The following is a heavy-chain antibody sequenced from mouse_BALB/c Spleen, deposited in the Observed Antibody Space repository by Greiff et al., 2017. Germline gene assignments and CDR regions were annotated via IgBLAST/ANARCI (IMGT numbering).Heavy chain of an antibody. V-gene: IGHV5-17*02. D-gene: IGHD3-2*01. CDR2: ISSGSSTI. J-gene: IGHJ3*01. CDR1: GFTFSSFG. Sequence: EVKLVESGGGLVQPGGSRKLSCAASGFTFSSFGMHWVRQAPEKGLEWVAYISSGSSTIYYADTVKGRFTISRDNPKNTLFLQMTSLRSEDTAMYYCARSDSSGYVTWFAYWGQGTLVTVSA. CDR3: ARSDSSGYVTWFAY.